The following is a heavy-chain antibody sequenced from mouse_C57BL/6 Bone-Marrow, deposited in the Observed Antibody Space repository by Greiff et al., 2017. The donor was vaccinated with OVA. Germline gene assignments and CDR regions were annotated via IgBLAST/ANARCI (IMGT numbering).Heavy chain of an antibody. Sequence: QVQLKESGAELVRPGASVTLSCKASGYTFTDYEMHWVKQTPVHGLEWIGAIDPETGGTAYNQKFKGKAILTADKSSSTAYMELRSLTSEDSAVYYCTDGSRVPHYFDYWGQGTTLTVSS. V-gene: IGHV1-15*01. D-gene: IGHD1-1*01. CDR3: TDGSRVPHYFDY. CDR1: GYTFTDYE. J-gene: IGHJ2*01. CDR2: IDPETGGT.